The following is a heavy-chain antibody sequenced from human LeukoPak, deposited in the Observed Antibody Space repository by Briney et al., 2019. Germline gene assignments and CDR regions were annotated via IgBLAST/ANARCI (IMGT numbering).Heavy chain of an antibody. CDR1: GYTFTGYY. D-gene: IGHD1-26*01. Sequence: ASVKVSCKASGYTFTGYYMHWVRRAPGQGLEWMGWINPNSGGTNYAQKFQGWVTMTRDTSISTAYMELSRLRSDDTAVYYCARDSGTVGSAFDIWGQGTMVTVSS. CDR3: ARDSGTVGSAFDI. CDR2: INPNSGGT. V-gene: IGHV1-2*04. J-gene: IGHJ3*02.